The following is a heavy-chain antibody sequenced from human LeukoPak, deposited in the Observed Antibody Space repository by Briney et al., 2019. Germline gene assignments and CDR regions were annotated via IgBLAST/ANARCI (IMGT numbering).Heavy chain of an antibody. CDR2: IWYDGSNK. V-gene: IGHV3-33*01. CDR3: ARDYFDC. CDR1: GFTFSSYG. J-gene: IGHJ4*02. Sequence: GGSLRLSCAASGFTFSSYGMHWVRQAPGKGLEWVAVIWYDGSNKYYADSVKGRFTISRDSSRNTLYLQMNNLRAEDTAVYFCARDYFDCWGQGTLVTVSS.